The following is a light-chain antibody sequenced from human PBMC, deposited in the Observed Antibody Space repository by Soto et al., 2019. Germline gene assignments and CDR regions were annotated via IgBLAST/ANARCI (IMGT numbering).Light chain of an antibody. CDR3: QQYESSLRT. CDR1: QSVSSSY. V-gene: IGKV3-20*01. Sequence: EILLPQSPGTLSLSPGERATLSCRASQSVSSSYLAWYQQKPGQAPRLLIYGASSRATGIPDRFSGSGSGTDFTLTISRLEPEDFAVYYCQQYESSLRTFGQGTKVDIK. J-gene: IGKJ1*01. CDR2: GAS.